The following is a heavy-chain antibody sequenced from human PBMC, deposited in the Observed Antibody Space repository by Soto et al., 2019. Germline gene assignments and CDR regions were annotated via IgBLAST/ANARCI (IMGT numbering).Heavy chain of an antibody. CDR3: VQGYADYPTAFDY. V-gene: IGHV3-74*01. D-gene: IGHD2-2*01. CDR2: ISTDGTTT. CDR1: RITFRNNW. J-gene: IGHJ4*02. Sequence: AWSLRLSCASSRITFRNNWMDGFRQSPGKGLVSVSRISTDGTTTGYADSVSGRFTISRDNAKHTLYLQMDSLRVEDTAVYFCVQGYADYPTAFDYWGQGTLVTVSS.